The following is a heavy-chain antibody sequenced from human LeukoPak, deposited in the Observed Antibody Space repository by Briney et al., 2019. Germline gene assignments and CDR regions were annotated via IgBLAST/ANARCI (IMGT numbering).Heavy chain of an antibody. CDR3: VRDYNWGFDY. V-gene: IGHV3-7*01. J-gene: IGHJ4*02. D-gene: IGHD1-1*01. CDR2: IKQDGSEK. CDR1: GVTFSSYW. Sequence: PSGSLTLSCAASGVTFSSYWMSWIRQPPGKGLEWVANIKQDGSEKYYVYSMNGGFIISRNNSKNNVYLQMYSLRVEDTSIYYWVRDYNWGFDYGGKGKVVTV.